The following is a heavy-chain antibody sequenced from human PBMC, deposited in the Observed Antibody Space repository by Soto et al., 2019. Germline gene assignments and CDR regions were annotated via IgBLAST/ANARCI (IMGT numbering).Heavy chain of an antibody. CDR1: GFSFSNYG. J-gene: IGHJ6*03. D-gene: IGHD2-2*01. CDR3: ARVSCSSTNCHPYSYYYMDV. CDR2: IWHDGSYR. Sequence: GGSLRLSCVMSGFSFSNYGMHWVRQAPGKGLEWVAVIWHDGSYRYSADSVKGRFTISRDNSKNTLYLQMSSLRAEDTALYYCARVSCSSTNCHPYSYYYMDVWGKGTTVTVS. V-gene: IGHV3-33*01.